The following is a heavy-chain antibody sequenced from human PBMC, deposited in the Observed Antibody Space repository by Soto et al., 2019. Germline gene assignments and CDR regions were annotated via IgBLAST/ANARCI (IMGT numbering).Heavy chain of an antibody. CDR2: IYYSGST. CDR1: GGSISSYY. Sequence: SETLSLTCTVSGGSISSYYWSWIRQPPGKGLEWIGYIYYSGSTNYNPSPKSRVTISVDTSKNQFSLKLSSVTAADTAVYYCARVRSTNYGDYFDYWGQGTLVTVSS. CDR3: ARVRSTNYGDYFDY. D-gene: IGHD4-17*01. V-gene: IGHV4-59*01. J-gene: IGHJ4*02.